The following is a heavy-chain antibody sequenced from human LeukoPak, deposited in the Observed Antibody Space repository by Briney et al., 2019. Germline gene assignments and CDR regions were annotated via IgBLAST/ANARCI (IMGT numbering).Heavy chain of an antibody. V-gene: IGHV3-23*01. D-gene: IGHD2-15*01. CDR3: ARKSLGIVYN. CDR2: ISGSGGST. CDR1: GFTFSSYA. J-gene: IGHJ4*02. Sequence: PGGSLRLSCAASGFTFSSYAMSWVRQAPGKGLGWVSAISGSGGSTYYADSAKGRFTITRDNSKNTLYLQMNSLRAEDTAVYYCARKSLGIVYNWGQGTLVTVSS.